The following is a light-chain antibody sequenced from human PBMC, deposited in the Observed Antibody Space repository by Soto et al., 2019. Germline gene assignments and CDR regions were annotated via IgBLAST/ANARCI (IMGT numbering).Light chain of an antibody. CDR1: SSDVGGYNY. V-gene: IGLV2-14*01. CDR3: SSYTSSRTYV. J-gene: IGLJ1*01. CDR2: EVS. Sequence: QSALTQPASVSGSPGQSITISCTGTSSDVGGYNYVSWYQQHPGQAPKLIIFEVSNRPSGVSNRFSGSKSGNTASLTLSGLQAEDEADFYCSSYTSSRTYVFGTGNKVTVL.